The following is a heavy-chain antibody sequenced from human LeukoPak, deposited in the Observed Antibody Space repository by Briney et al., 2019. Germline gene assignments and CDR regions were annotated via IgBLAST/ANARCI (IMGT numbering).Heavy chain of an antibody. CDR2: INPNSGVT. D-gene: IGHD3-10*01. J-gene: IGHJ6*02. CDR3: ARVPYGSGTYYDPYGMDV. Sequence: ASVKVSFKASEYTLTGYYIHWVRQAPGQGLEWMGWINPNSGVTNYAQKFQGRVTMTRDTPISTAYMELSSLRSDDTAVYYCARVPYGSGTYYDPYGMDVWGQGTTVTVSS. V-gene: IGHV1-2*02. CDR1: EYTLTGYY.